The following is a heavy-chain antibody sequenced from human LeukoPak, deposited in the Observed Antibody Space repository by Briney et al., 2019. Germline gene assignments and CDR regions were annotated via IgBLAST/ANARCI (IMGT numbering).Heavy chain of an antibody. D-gene: IGHD6-13*01. CDR1: GGSISSYY. J-gene: IGHJ5*02. Sequence: SETLSLTCTVSGGSISSYYWSWIRQPPGKGLEWIGYIYYSGSTNYNPSLKSRVTISVDTSKNQFSLELSSVTAADTAVYYCARGGSSWLSWFDPWGQGTLVTVSS. CDR2: IYYSGST. CDR3: ARGGSSWLSWFDP. V-gene: IGHV4-59*01.